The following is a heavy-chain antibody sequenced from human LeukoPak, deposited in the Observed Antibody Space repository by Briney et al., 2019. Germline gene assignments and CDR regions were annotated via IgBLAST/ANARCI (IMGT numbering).Heavy chain of an antibody. CDR1: GFTFGSYW. V-gene: IGHV3-73*01. J-gene: IGHJ6*02. D-gene: IGHD6-13*01. Sequence: PGGSLRLSCAASGFTFGSYWMSWVRQASGKGLEWVGRIRSKANTYATAYAASVKGRFSISRDDSKNTAYLQLNSLKTEDTAVYYCSAAVGTDFYDYGMDVWGQGTTVTVSS. CDR2: IRSKANTYAT. CDR3: SAAVGTDFYDYGMDV.